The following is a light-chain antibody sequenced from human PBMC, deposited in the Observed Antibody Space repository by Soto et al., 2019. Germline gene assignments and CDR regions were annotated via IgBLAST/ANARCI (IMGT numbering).Light chain of an antibody. V-gene: IGLV2-14*01. CDR2: EVS. J-gene: IGLJ2*01. CDR3: SSYTAISTLDVV. CDR1: SSDIGTYKY. Sequence: QSALTQAAPVSGSPGQSITISCTGTSSDIGTYKYVSWYQQHPGKAPKLMIYEVSNRPSGVSNRFSGSKSGNTASLTISGLQAEDEADYYCSSYTAISTLDVVFGGGTKLTVL.